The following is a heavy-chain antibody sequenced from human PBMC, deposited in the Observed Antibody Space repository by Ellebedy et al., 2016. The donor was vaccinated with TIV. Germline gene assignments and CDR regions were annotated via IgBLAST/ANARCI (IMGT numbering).Heavy chain of an antibody. CDR3: ASVAAAGTIDAFDI. V-gene: IGHV3-48*02. J-gene: IGHJ3*02. Sequence: GESLKISCAASGFTFSSYSMNWVRQAPGKGLEWVSYISSSSSTIYYADSVKGRFTISRDNAKNSLYLQMNSLRDEDTAVYYCASVAAAGTIDAFDIWGQGTMVTVSS. CDR1: GFTFSSYS. CDR2: ISSSSSTI. D-gene: IGHD6-13*01.